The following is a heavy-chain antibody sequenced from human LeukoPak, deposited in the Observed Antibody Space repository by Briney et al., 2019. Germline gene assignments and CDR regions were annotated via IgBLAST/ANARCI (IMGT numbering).Heavy chain of an antibody. CDR2: ISAYNGNT. Sequence: GASVKVSCKASGYTFTSYGISWVRQAPGQGLEWMGWISAYNGNTNYAQKLQGRVTMTTDTSTSTAYMELRSLRSDDTARYSCARDHGPVHLRSLGARRGCYAFDIWGQGPMVTVSS. CDR3: ARDHGPVHLRSLGARRGCYAFDI. J-gene: IGHJ3*02. D-gene: IGHD1-26*01. CDR1: GYTFTSYG. V-gene: IGHV1-18*01.